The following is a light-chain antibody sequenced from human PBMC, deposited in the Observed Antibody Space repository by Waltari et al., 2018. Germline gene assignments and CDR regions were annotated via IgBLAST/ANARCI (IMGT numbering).Light chain of an antibody. CDR2: DAS. V-gene: IGKV3-11*01. CDR3: QQRSNRPLT. CDR1: QSVGSY. Sequence: EIVLTQSPATLSLSPGERATLSCRASQSVGSYLAWYQQKPGQAPRLLIYDASNRATGIPARFSGSGSGIDFTLTISSLEPEDFAIYYCQQRSNRPLTFGGGTKVEIK. J-gene: IGKJ4*01.